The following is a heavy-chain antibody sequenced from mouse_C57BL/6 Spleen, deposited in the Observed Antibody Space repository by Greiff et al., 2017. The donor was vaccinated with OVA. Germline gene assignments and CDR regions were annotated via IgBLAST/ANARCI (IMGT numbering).Heavy chain of an antibody. CDR3: TTGTMITTWGCAY. CDR1: GFNIKDYY. D-gene: IGHD2-4*01. CDR2: IDPEDGDT. Sequence: VQLQQSGAELVRPGASVKLSCTASGFNIKDYYMHWVKQRPEQGLEWIGRIDPEDGDTEYAPKFQGKATMTADTSSITAYLQLSSLTSEDTAVYYCTTGTMITTWGCAYWGQGTLVTVSA. J-gene: IGHJ3*01. V-gene: IGHV14-1*01.